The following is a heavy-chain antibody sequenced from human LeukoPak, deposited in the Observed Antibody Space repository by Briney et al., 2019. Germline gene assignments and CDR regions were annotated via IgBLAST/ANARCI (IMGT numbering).Heavy chain of an antibody. V-gene: IGHV1-18*01. CDR1: GYTYTSYG. CDR3: AILTGWIAAAGQGFDY. Sequence: ASVKVSCKASGYTYTSYGISLVRQAPGQGLEWMGWISAYNGNTNYAQKLQGRVTMTTDTSTSTAYMELRSLRSDDTAVYYCAILTGWIAAAGQGFDYWGQGTLVTDSS. D-gene: IGHD6-13*01. J-gene: IGHJ4*02. CDR2: ISAYNGNT.